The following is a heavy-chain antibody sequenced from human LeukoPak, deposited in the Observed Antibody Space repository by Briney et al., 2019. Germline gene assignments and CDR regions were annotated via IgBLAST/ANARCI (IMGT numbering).Heavy chain of an antibody. Sequence: PGGSLRLSCAASGFTFTIYAMHWVRQAPGEGLEYDSATSSNGGSTFYANYVRGRFTISRDNSKNSMYLQMGSLRAEDMAVYYCASTGTTLFDIWGQGTMVTVSS. D-gene: IGHD1-7*01. CDR2: TSSNGGST. CDR1: GFTFTIYA. CDR3: ASTGTTLFDI. J-gene: IGHJ3*02. V-gene: IGHV3-64*01.